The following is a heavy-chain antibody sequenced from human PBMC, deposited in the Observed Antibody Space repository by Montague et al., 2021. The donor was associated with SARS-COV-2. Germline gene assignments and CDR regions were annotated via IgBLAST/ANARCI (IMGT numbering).Heavy chain of an antibody. CDR1: GFTFSSYE. V-gene: IGHV3-48*03. CDR2: ISSSGSTI. CDR3: ARDPYSSGWYGAFDI. J-gene: IGHJ3*02. Sequence: SLRLSCAASGFTFSSYEMNWVRQAPGKGLEWVSYISSSGSTIYYADSVKGRFTISRDNAKNSLCLQMNSLRAEDTAVYYCARDPYSSGWYGAFDIWGQGTMVTVSS. D-gene: IGHD6-19*01.